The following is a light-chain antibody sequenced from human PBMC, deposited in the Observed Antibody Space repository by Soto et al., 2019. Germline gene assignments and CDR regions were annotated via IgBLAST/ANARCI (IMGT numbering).Light chain of an antibody. CDR2: AAS. CDR1: QGISNY. V-gene: IGKV1-27*01. J-gene: IGKJ1*01. CDR3: QKYNSAPCT. Sequence: DIPMTQSPSSLSASLGDRVTITCRASQGISNYLAWYQQKPGKVPKLLIYAASTLQSGVPSRFSGSGSGTDFTLTISRLQTEDGATYYCQKYNSAPCTFGQGTQVEIK.